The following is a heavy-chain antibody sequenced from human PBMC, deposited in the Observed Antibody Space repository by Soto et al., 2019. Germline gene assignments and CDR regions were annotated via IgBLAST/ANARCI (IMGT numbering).Heavy chain of an antibody. V-gene: IGHV1-18*04. CDR1: GYTFTSYG. CDR2: ISAYNGNT. J-gene: IGHJ6*02. CDR3: ARAPFVAVAGQVGPYYYYYGMDV. D-gene: IGHD6-19*01. Sequence: QVQLVQSGAEVKKPGASVKVSCKASGYTFTSYGISWVRQAPGQGLEWMGWISAYNGNTNYAQKLQGRVTMTTDTATSTAYMELRSLRSDDTAVYYCARAPFVAVAGQVGPYYYYYGMDVWGQGTTVTVSS.